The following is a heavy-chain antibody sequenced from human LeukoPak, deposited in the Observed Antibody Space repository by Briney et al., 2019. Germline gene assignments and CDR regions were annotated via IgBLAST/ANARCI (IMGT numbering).Heavy chain of an antibody. D-gene: IGHD1-7*01. CDR1: GGSISSGDYY. V-gene: IGHV4-30-4*08. Sequence: PSETLSLTCTVSGGSISSGDYYWSWIRQPPGKGLEWIGYIYYSGSTYYNPSLKSRVTISVDTSKNQFSLKLSSVTAADTAVYYCARHPLWNYISFDYWGQGTLVTVSS. J-gene: IGHJ4*02. CDR2: IYYSGST. CDR3: ARHPLWNYISFDY.